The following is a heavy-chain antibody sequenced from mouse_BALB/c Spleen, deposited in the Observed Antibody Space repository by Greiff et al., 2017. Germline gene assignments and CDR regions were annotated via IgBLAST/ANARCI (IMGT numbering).Heavy chain of an antibody. CDR2: IDPETGGT. CDR1: GYTFTDYE. J-gene: IGHJ3*01. D-gene: IGHD1-2*01. Sequence: LVESGAELVRPGASVTLSCKASGYTFTDYEMHWVKQTPVHGLEWIGAIDPETGGTAYNQKFKGKATLTADKSSSTAYMELRSLTSEDSAVYYCTTTATFAYWGQGTLVTVSA. CDR3: TTTATFAY. V-gene: IGHV1-15*01.